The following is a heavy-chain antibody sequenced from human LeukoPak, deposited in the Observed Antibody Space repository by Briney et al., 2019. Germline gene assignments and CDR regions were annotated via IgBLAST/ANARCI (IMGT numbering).Heavy chain of an antibody. J-gene: IGHJ5*02. D-gene: IGHD3-3*01. Sequence: SETLSLTCTVSGGSISNYYWSWIRQPAGKGLEWIGRIYTSGSTNYNPSLKSRVTMSVDTSKNQFSLKLSSVTAADTAVYYCARADYDFWSGDHNWFDPWGQGTLVTVSS. CDR2: IYTSGST. CDR1: GGSISNYY. CDR3: ARADYDFWSGDHNWFDP. V-gene: IGHV4-4*07.